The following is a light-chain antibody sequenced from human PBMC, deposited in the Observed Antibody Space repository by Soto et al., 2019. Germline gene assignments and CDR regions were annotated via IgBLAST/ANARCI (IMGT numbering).Light chain of an antibody. J-gene: IGKJ2*01. V-gene: IGKV3-15*01. CDR3: QQYNSWPPLYT. Sequence: ETMMTQSPATLSVSPGERATLSCRARQSVSSNLAWYQQKPGQSPRLLIFGASTRATGVPARFSGSGSGTEFTLTISRLQSEDSAVYYCQQYNSWPPLYTFGQGTRLDIK. CDR2: GAS. CDR1: QSVSSN.